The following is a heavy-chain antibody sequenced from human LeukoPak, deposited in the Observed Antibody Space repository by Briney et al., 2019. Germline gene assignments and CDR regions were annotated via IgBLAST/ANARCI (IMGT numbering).Heavy chain of an antibody. CDR1: GYSFTSYW. CDR2: IYPGDSDT. V-gene: IGHV5-51*01. J-gene: IGHJ5*02. CDR3: ARLVAVPAAIESVNWFDP. Sequence: GESLKISCKGSGYSFTSYWIGWVRQMPGKGLEWMGIIYPGDSDTRYSPSFQGQVTISADKSISTAYLQWSSLKASDTAMYYCARLVAVPAAIESVNWFDPWGQGTLVTVSS. D-gene: IGHD2-2*01.